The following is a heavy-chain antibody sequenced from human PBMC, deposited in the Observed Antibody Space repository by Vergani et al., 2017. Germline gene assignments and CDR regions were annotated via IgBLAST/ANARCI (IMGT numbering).Heavy chain of an antibody. V-gene: IGHV4-4*02. CDR3: ARVGSTTTVVTPGGNYYYYGMDV. CDR2: IHRSRST. J-gene: IGHJ6*02. Sequence: QVQLQQWGPGLVTPSGTLSLTCAVYGGSISSDNWWNWVRQAPGKGLQWIGEIHRSRSTNYNPSLRRRVTISLDKSKNQFSLKLSSVTAADTAVYYCARVGSTTTVVTPGGNYYYYGMDVWGQGTTVTVSS. CDR1: GGSISSDNW. D-gene: IGHD4-23*01.